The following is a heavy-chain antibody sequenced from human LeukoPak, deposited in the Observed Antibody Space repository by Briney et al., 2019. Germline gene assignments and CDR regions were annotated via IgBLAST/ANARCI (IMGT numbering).Heavy chain of an antibody. J-gene: IGHJ5*02. CDR1: GGSIRDNSYY. D-gene: IGHD3-3*01. V-gene: IGHV4-39*01. CDR2: MSYSGNT. Sequence: PSGTLSQTCPVSGGSIRDNSYYWGWIRQPPGEGVEWIGSMSYSGNTYYNPSLTGRVTISEDTSKNQFSLSPSSVTAADTAVYYCARSVSAYYDFWRPWGQGTLVSVSS. CDR3: ARSVSAYYDFWRP.